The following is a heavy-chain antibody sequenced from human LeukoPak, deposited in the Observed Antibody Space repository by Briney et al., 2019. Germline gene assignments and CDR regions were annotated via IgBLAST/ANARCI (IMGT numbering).Heavy chain of an antibody. J-gene: IGHJ4*02. Sequence: SEPLSLTCTVSGGSVSSSSYHWGWIRQPPGKGLEWIGSVFYSGSTYYNPSLKSRVTMSVDTSKNQFSLKLSSVIAADTPVYYCARLWSTDCSGGSCPHQPNYWGQGTLVTVSS. CDR3: ARLWSTDCSGGSCPHQPNY. V-gene: IGHV4-39*01. CDR1: GGSVSSSSYH. CDR2: VFYSGST. D-gene: IGHD2-15*01.